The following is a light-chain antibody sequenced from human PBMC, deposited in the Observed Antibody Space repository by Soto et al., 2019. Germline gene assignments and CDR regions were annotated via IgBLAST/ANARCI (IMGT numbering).Light chain of an antibody. V-gene: IGKV1-9*01. CDR2: GAS. Sequence: QLTQSPSSLSASVGDRVTITCRASQGISSFLAWYQQKPGKAPKLLIYGASTLQSGGPSRFSGSGSGTDFTLTIGSLQPEDFATYYCQQLNSFPIPFGPGTKVDIK. J-gene: IGKJ3*01. CDR1: QGISSF. CDR3: QQLNSFPIP.